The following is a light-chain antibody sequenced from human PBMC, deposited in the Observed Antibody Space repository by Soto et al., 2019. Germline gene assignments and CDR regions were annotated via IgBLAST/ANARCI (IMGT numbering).Light chain of an antibody. J-gene: IGLJ2*01. CDR1: SSDVGGYNY. V-gene: IGLV2-11*01. Sequence: QSALTQPRSVSGSPGQSVTISCTGTSSDVGGYNYVSWYQHHPGKAPKLMIYDVSKRPSGVPDRFSGSKSGNTASLTISGLQAEDEADYHCCSYAGSYTVVFGGGTQLTVL. CDR3: CSYAGSYTVV. CDR2: DVS.